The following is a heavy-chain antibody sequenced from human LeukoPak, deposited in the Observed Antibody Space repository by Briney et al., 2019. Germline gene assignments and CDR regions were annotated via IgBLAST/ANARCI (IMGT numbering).Heavy chain of an antibody. CDR3: ARGYAQWLVQGNWFDP. Sequence: SETLSLTCTVSGGSISSYYWSWIRQPPGKGLEWIGEINHSGSTNYNPSLKSRVTISVDTSKNQFSLKLSSVTAADTAVYYCARGYAQWLVQGNWFDPWGQGTLVTVSS. CDR1: GGSISSYY. D-gene: IGHD6-19*01. V-gene: IGHV4-34*01. CDR2: INHSGST. J-gene: IGHJ5*02.